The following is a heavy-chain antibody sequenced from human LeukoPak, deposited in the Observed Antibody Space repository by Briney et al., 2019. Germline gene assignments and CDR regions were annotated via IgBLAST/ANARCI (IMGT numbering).Heavy chain of an antibody. D-gene: IGHD2-15*01. V-gene: IGHV3-23*01. Sequence: GGSLRLSCEVSGFIFSNYAMSWVRQAPGKGLEWVSAISSRADSTYYSPSTKGRFTISRDNSKSALFLQMNSLGVEDTAIYYCAKDVTSSLYCSGETCDATYFDNWGQGTLVTVSS. CDR2: ISSRADST. CDR1: GFIFSNYA. CDR3: AKDVTSSLYCSGETCDATYFDN. J-gene: IGHJ1*01.